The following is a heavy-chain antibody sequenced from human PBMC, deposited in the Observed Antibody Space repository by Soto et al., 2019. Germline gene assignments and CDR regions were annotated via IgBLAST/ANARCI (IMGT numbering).Heavy chain of an antibody. J-gene: IGHJ4*02. Sequence: PSETLSLTCTVSGGSISSYYWSWIRQPPGKGLEWIGYIYYSGGTNYNPSLKSRVTISVDTSKNQFSLKLSSVTAADTAVYFCGREQNSGYYRTADYWGQGTLVTVSS. CDR3: GREQNSGYYRTADY. D-gene: IGHD3-22*01. V-gene: IGHV4-59*01. CDR1: GGSISSYY. CDR2: IYYSGGT.